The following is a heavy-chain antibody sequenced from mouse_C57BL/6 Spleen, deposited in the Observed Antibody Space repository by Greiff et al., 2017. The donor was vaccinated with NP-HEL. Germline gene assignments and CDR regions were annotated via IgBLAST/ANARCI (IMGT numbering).Heavy chain of an antibody. J-gene: IGHJ2*01. CDR1: GYTFTSYW. D-gene: IGHD1-1*01. CDR3: ARDFYYGSSYRGYFDY. CDR2: IDPSDSYT. Sequence: VQLQPPGAELVMPGASVKLSCKASGYTFTSYWMHWVKQRPGQGLEWIGEIDPSDSYTNYNQKFKGKSTLTVDKSSSTAYMQLSSLTSEDSAVYYCARDFYYGSSYRGYFDYWGQGTTLTVSS. V-gene: IGHV1-69*01.